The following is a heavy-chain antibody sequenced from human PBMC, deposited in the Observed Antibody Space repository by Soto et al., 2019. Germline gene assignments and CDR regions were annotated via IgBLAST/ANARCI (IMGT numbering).Heavy chain of an antibody. D-gene: IGHD3-3*01. J-gene: IGHJ4*02. CDR1: GDTFNKYA. Sequence: QVQLEQSGAEVKTLGSSVKVSCKASGDTFNKYAISWVRQAPGQGLEWMGGIIPIFGTANYAPQFQDRVTITADEATSTAYMELTSLKSDDTAVYFCARGARFLEWLSFDHWGQGTLVIVSS. CDR3: ARGARFLEWLSFDH. CDR2: IIPIFGTA. V-gene: IGHV1-69*12.